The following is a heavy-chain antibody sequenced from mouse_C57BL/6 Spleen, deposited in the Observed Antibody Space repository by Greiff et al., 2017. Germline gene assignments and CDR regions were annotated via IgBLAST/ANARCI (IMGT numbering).Heavy chain of an antibody. V-gene: IGHV1-50*01. CDR2: IDPSDSYT. CDR1: GYTFTSYW. J-gene: IGHJ4*01. Sequence: QVQLQQPGAELVKPGASVKLSCKASGYTFTSYWMQWVKQRPGQSLEWIGEIDPSDSYTNYNQKFKGKATLTVDTSSSTAYMQLSSLTSEDSAVYYCARKWLNAMDYWGQGTSVTVSS. CDR3: ARKWLNAMDY. D-gene: IGHD1-3*01.